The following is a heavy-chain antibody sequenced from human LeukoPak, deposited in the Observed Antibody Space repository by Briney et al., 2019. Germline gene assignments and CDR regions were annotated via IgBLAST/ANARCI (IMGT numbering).Heavy chain of an antibody. CDR2: INHSGST. D-gene: IGHD5-12*01. Sequence: SETLSLTCAVYGGSFSGYYWSWIRQPPGKGLEWIGEINHSGSTNYNPSLKSRVTISVDTSKNQFSLKLSSVTAADTAVYYCASIVATSPDYWGQGTLVTVSS. CDR3: ASIVATSPDY. J-gene: IGHJ4*02. CDR1: GGSFSGYY. V-gene: IGHV4-34*01.